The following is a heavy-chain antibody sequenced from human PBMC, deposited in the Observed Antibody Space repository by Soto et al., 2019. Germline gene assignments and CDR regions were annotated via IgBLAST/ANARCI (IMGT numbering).Heavy chain of an antibody. CDR1: GFTFGDYA. J-gene: IGHJ4*02. V-gene: IGHV3-49*04. CDR3: ARHMSYYDAGGNWPEEKQFDY. CDR2: IRSEDYRGRT. Sequence: EVQLVESGGGLVQPGRSLRLSCATSGFTFGDYAMSWVRQAPGKGLEWVGFIRSEDYRGRTQYAAAVECRFTISRDASKDIVYLQMNSMKTENTDLYSCARHMSYYDAGGNWPEEKQFDYWGQGTLVTVSS. D-gene: IGHD3-22*01.